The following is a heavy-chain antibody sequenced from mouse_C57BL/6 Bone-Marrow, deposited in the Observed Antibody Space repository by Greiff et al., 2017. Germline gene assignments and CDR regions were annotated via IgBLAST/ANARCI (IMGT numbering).Heavy chain of an antibody. V-gene: IGHV1-42*01. CDR3: AFQLRNFFAY. J-gene: IGHJ3*01. Sequence: EVKLMESGPELVKPGASVKISCKASGYSFTGYYMNWVKQSPEKSLEWIGEINPSTGGTTYNQKFKAKATLTVDKSSSTAYMQLKSLTSEDSAVYYCAFQLRNFFAYWGQGTLVTVSA. D-gene: IGHD1-1*01. CDR1: GYSFTGYY. CDR2: INPSTGGT.